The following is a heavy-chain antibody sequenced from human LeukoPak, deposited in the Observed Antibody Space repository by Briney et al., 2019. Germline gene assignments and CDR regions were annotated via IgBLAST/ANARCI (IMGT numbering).Heavy chain of an antibody. Sequence: SVKVSCKASGYTSTSYDINWVRQAPGQGLEWMGGIIPIFGTANYAQKFQGRVTITTDESTSTAYMELSSLRSEDTAVYYCARDSSVESGSLDYWGQGTLVTVSS. J-gene: IGHJ4*02. V-gene: IGHV1-69*05. CDR1: GYTSTSYD. D-gene: IGHD1-26*01. CDR3: ARDSSVESGSLDY. CDR2: IIPIFGTA.